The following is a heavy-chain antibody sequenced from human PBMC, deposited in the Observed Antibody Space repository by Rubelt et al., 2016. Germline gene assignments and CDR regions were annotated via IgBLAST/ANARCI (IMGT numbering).Heavy chain of an antibody. CDR3: ARDYILAIPAAPGGWFDP. CDR2: IYYSGST. J-gene: IGHJ5*02. CDR1: GGSISSGGYY. V-gene: IGHV4-31*03. D-gene: IGHD2-2*01. Sequence: QVQLQESAPGLVKPSQTLSLTCTVSGGSISSGGYYWTWIRQHPGKGLEWIGYIYYSGSTYYNPSLKSRVTISVDTSKSQFSLKLSSVTAADTALYYCARDYILAIPAAPGGWFDPWGQGTLVTVSS.